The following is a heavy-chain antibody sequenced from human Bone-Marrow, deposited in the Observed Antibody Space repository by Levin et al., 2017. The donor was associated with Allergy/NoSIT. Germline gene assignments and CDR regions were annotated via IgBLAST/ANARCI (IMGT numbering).Heavy chain of an antibody. D-gene: IGHD2-2*01. Sequence: AASVKVSCKASGYTFTDYYIHWVRQAPGEGLEWMGWINPNSGSTVYAQKFRGRFTMTRDTSMNTAYMDLSSLRSDDTAVYYCARVSDLRNIEVLPAARLYAMDVWGQGTTVTVSS. CDR1: GYTFTDYY. V-gene: IGHV1-2*02. CDR2: INPNSGST. CDR3: ARVSDLRNIEVLPAARLYAMDV. J-gene: IGHJ6*02.